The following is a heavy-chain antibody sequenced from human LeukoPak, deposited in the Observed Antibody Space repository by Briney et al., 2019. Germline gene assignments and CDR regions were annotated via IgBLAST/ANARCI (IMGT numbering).Heavy chain of an antibody. CDR2: ILNSGTTT. Sequence: SGGSLRLSCAASGFTFSSYEMNWVRQAPGKGLEWVSYILNSGTTTYYADSVKGRFTISRDSAKKSLYLQMNSLRAEDTGVYYCARDPPDYWGQGILVTVSS. CDR1: GFTFSSYE. J-gene: IGHJ4*02. CDR3: ARDPPDY. V-gene: IGHV3-48*03.